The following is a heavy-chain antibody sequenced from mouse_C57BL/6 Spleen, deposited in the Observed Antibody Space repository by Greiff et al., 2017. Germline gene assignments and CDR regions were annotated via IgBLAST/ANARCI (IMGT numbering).Heavy chain of an antibody. J-gene: IGHJ4*01. CDR2: IDPSDSYT. CDR3: ARGEDYAMDY. CDR1: GYTFTSYW. V-gene: IGHV1-50*01. Sequence: QVQLQQPGAELVKPGASVKLSCKASGYTFTSYWMQWVKQRPGQGLEWIGEIDPSDSYTNYNQKFKGKATLTVDTSSSTAYMQLSSRTSEDSAVYYCARGEDYAMDYWGQGTSVTVSS.